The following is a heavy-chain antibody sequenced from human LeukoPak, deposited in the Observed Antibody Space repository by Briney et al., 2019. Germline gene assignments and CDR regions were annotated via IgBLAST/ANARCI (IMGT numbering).Heavy chain of an antibody. CDR2: IYYSGST. V-gene: IGHV4-59*08. CDR3: ARHGRSGWFDY. CDR1: GGSIRSYY. J-gene: IGHJ4*02. D-gene: IGHD6-19*01. Sequence: PSETLSLTCTVSGGSIRSYYWSWIRQPLGKGLEWIGYIYYSGSTNYNPSLKSRVTISVDTSKNQFSLKLSSVTAADTAVYYCARHGRSGWFDYWGQGTLVTVSS.